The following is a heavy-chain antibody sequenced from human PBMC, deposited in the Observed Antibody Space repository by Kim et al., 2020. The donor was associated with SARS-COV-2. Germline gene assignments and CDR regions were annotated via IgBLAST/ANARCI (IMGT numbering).Heavy chain of an antibody. CDR3: VRYIYRNSWGYLDS. V-gene: IGHV5-51*01. D-gene: IGHD3-16*01. CDR1: GYNFANYW. J-gene: IGHJ4*02. Sequence: GESLKISCQTSGYNFANYWIGWVRQMPGKGLEWMGIIIPSNSDTRYSPSFQGQVTLSADKSISTAYLQWSSLEASDTAIYFCVRYIYRNSWGYLDSWGQG. CDR2: IIPSNSDT.